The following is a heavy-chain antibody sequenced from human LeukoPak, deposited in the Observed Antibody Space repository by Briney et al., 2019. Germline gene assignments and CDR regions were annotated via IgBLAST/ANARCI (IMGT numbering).Heavy chain of an antibody. CDR1: GFTFSNYW. CDR3: ARDVYESGTPFDY. D-gene: IGHD5/OR15-5a*01. Sequence: PGGSLRLSCAASGFTFSNYWMSWVRQAPGKGLEWVANIKEDGRDKYYVDSVKGRFTISRDNAKNSLYLQMNSLRAVDTAVYYCARDVYESGTPFDYWGQGTLVTVSS. V-gene: IGHV3-7*01. CDR2: IKEDGRDK. J-gene: IGHJ4*02.